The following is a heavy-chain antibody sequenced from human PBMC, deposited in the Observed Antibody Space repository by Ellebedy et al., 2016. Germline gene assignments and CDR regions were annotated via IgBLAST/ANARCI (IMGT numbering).Heavy chain of an antibody. J-gene: IGHJ4*02. CDR1: GFIFTDAW. CDR2: VKSKTDGGTT. Sequence: GGSLRLSCAASGFIFTDAWMSWVRQAPGKGLEWVGRVKSKTDGGTTDYAAPVKVRFTSSRDDSKNTLSLQMNSLKIEDTAVYYCTTDLDYWGQGTLVTVSS. V-gene: IGHV3-15*01. CDR3: TTDLDY.